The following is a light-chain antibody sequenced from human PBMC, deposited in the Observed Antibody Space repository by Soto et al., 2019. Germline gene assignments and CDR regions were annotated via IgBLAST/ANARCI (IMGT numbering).Light chain of an antibody. CDR2: LNSDGSH. CDR3: QTWGTGTWV. CDR1: SGHSSYA. J-gene: IGLJ3*02. Sequence: QPVLTQSPSASASLGASVKLTCTLSSGHSSYAIAWHQQQPEKGPRYLMTLNSDGSHSKGDGIPDRFSGSSSGAERYLTISSLQSEDEADYYCQTWGTGTWVLGGGTKLTVL. V-gene: IGLV4-69*01.